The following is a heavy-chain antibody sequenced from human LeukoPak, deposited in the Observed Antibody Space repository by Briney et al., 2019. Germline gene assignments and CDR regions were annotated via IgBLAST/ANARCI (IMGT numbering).Heavy chain of an antibody. V-gene: IGHV3-48*04. CDR2: IGSSSSTI. CDR1: GFTFSSYS. Sequence: GGSLRLSCAASGFTFSSYSMNWVRQAPGKGLEWVSYIGSSSSTIYYADSVKGRFTISRDNAKNSLYLQMNSLRAEDTAVYYCARDLVYSSGWESVRWFDPWGQGTLVTVSS. D-gene: IGHD6-19*01. CDR3: ARDLVYSSGWESVRWFDP. J-gene: IGHJ5*02.